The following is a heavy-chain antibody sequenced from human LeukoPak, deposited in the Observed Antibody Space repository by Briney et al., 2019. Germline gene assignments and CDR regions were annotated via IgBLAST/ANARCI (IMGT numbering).Heavy chain of an antibody. J-gene: IGHJ3*02. CDR1: GGSISRGDYY. CDR2: IFYSGST. V-gene: IGHV4-30-4*01. CDR3: ARAGPEQQLARGEAFDI. Sequence: SETLSLTCTVSGGSISRGDYYWSWIRQPPGKGLEWIGYIFYSGSTYYNLSLKSRVTMSVDTSKNQFSLKLSSVTAADTAVYYCARAGPEQQLARGEAFDIWGQGTMVTVSS. D-gene: IGHD6-13*01.